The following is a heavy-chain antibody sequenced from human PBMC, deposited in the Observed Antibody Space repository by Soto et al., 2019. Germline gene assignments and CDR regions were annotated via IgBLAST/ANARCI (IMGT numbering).Heavy chain of an antibody. CDR1: GFTFSSNG. Sequence: GGSLRLSCEASGFTFSSNGMNWVRQAPGKGLEWVSFISIGSSTINYADSVKGRFTISRDNSKNTLYLQMNSLRAEDTAVYYCARDRTVVVPAATWFDPWGQGTLVTVSS. V-gene: IGHV3-48*01. CDR3: ARDRTVVVPAATWFDP. J-gene: IGHJ5*02. D-gene: IGHD2-2*01. CDR2: ISIGSSTI.